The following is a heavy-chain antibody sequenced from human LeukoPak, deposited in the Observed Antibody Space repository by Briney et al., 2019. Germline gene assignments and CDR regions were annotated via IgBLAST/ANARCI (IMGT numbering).Heavy chain of an antibody. V-gene: IGHV3-43*01. CDR1: GFSFQDYT. Sequence: GGSLRLSCAASGFSFQDYTMHWVRQSPGKGLEWVSQISWSGGTTYYADSVKGRFTISRDNSRNSLYLQMNSLRTEDTALYYCAKERIEGSLDYWGQGTLLTVSS. J-gene: IGHJ4*02. CDR3: AKERIEGSLDY. CDR2: ISWSGGTT.